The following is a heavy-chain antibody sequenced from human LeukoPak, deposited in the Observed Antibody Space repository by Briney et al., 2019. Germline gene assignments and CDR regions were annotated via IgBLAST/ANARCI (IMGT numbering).Heavy chain of an antibody. D-gene: IGHD3-22*01. J-gene: IGHJ3*02. CDR2: FYYTGST. CDR3: SSTPYYDSRGYFRGFDM. Sequence: SETLSLTCTVSGGSISNYYCSWIRQPPGKGLEWIGYFYYTGSTYYNPSLKSRVTISVDMSKNQFSLKLSSVTAADTAVYYCSSTPYYDSRGYFRGFDMWGQGTMVTVSS. CDR1: GGSISNYY. V-gene: IGHV4-59*08.